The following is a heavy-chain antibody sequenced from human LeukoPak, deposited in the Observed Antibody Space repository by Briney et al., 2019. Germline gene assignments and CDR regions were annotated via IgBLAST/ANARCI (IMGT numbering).Heavy chain of an antibody. CDR1: GFTFSSYA. CDR2: ISSNGGST. Sequence: GGSLRLSCAASGFTFSSYAMHWVRQAPGKGLEYVSAISSNGGSTYYANSVKGRFTISRDNSKNTLYLQMGSLRAEDMAVYYCARRSSGSYYTYFDYWGREPWSPSPQ. J-gene: IGHJ4*02. V-gene: IGHV3-64*01. D-gene: IGHD3-10*01. CDR3: ARRSSGSYYTYFDY.